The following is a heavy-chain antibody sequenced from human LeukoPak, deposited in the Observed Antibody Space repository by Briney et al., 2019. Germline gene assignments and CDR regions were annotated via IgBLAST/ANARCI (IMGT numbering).Heavy chain of an antibody. CDR3: ARDRYSSMWSVFEY. CDR2: IWYDGSTK. J-gene: IGHJ4*02. Sequence: PGGSLRLSCAASGFTFSSFGMHCVRQSPGKGLEWVAVIWYDGSTKVYADSVKGRFTISRDNSRNTLYLQVNSLRAEDTAVYYCARDRYSSMWSVFEYWGQGALVTVSS. V-gene: IGHV3-33*01. CDR1: GFTFSSFG. D-gene: IGHD6-13*01.